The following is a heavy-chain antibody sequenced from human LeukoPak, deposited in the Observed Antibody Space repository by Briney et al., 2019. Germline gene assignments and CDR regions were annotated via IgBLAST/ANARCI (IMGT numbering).Heavy chain of an antibody. CDR2: ISGSGGST. D-gene: IGHD5-24*01. CDR1: GFTFSSYA. V-gene: IGHV3-23*01. J-gene: IGHJ4*02. CDR3: AKVRTGRWLDQVPFDY. Sequence: TGGSLRLSCVASGFTFSSYAMSWVRQAPGKGLEWVSAISGSGGSTYYADSVKGRFTTSRDNSKNTLYLQMNSLRAEDTAVYYCAKVRTGRWLDQVPFDYWGQGTLVTVSS.